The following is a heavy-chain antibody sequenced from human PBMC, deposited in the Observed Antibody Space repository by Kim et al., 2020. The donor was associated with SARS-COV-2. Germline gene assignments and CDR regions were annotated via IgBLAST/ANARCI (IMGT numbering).Heavy chain of an antibody. CDR2: IKQDGSEI. D-gene: IGHD3-9*01. CDR1: GFTFSSYW. CDR3: ARQIREARGSLIIDFYGLYV. V-gene: IGHV3-7*01. J-gene: IGHJ6*02. Sequence: GGSLRLSCEASGFTFSSYWLTWVRQAPGKGLQWVANIKQDGSEIYYVDSVKGRFTISRDNAKNSLYLQMNSLRAEDTAVYYCARQIREARGSLIIDFYGLYVWGQGATVTVSS.